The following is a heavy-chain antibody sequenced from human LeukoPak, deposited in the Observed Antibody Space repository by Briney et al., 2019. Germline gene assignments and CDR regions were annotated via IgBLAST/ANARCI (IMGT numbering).Heavy chain of an antibody. D-gene: IGHD7-27*01. J-gene: IGHJ3*02. CDR1: GSTFSNYA. Sequence: ASVKVSCKASGSTFSNYAISWVRQAPGQGLEWMGRIIPILGVANYAQKFQGRVSITADKSTGTAYMELSSLRSEDTAVYFCARAPGNDAFDIWGQGTMVTVSS. CDR3: ARAPGNDAFDI. CDR2: IIPILGVA. V-gene: IGHV1-69*04.